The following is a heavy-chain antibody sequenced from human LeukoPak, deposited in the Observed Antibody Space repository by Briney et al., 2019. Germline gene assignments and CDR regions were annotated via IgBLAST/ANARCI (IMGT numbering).Heavy chain of an antibody. D-gene: IGHD3-10*01. J-gene: IGHJ5*02. V-gene: IGHV3-11*01. CDR3: ARHPRRPMVRGVIITFWFDP. Sequence: GGSLRLSCAASGFTFSDYYMSWIRQAPGKGLEWVSYISSSGSTIYYADSMKGRFTISRDNAKNSLYLQMNSLRAEDTAVYYCARHPRRPMVRGVIITFWFDPWGQGTLVTVSS. CDR1: GFTFSDYY. CDR2: ISSSGSTI.